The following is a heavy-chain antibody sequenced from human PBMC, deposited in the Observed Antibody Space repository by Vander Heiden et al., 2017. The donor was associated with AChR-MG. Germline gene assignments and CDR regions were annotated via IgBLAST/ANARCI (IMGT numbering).Heavy chain of an antibody. J-gene: IGHJ4*02. CDR3: ATRIAVAGVDY. V-gene: IGHV3-30*02. Sequence: QVQLGESGGGVVQPGGSLRLPCAASGFTFSSYDMHWVGQAPGRGVGWVAFIRCDGSTKYYAESVKGRSTISRDNSKNKLYLQMNSLRAEDTSVDYCATRIAVAGVDYWGQGTLVTVSS. CDR1: GFTFSSYD. CDR2: IRCDGSTK. D-gene: IGHD6-19*01.